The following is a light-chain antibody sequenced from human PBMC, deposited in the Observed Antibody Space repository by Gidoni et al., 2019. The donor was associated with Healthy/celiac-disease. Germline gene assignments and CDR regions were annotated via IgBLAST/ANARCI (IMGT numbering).Light chain of an antibody. CDR2: DSS. CDR1: QDISNY. CDR3: QQYDNLPLT. V-gene: IGKV1-33*01. J-gene: IGKJ4*01. Sequence: DIQITQSPSSLSASVRDRVTITCQASQDISNYLNWYPQKQGKAPKLLIYDSSNLETGVPSRFSGSGSGTDFTFTIRSLQPEAIATYYCQQYDNLPLTIGGGTKVEIK.